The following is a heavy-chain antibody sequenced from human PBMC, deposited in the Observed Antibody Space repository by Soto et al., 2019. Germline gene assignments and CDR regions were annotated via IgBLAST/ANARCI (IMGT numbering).Heavy chain of an antibody. V-gene: IGHV1-18*01. J-gene: IGHJ3*02. CDR2: ISAYSGST. CDR3: AGSQHYDILTGVIDAFDI. Sequence: ASVKASCKASGYTFTSYGISWVRQAPGQGLEWMGWISAYSGSTNYNPSLKSRVTISVDTSKNQFSLKLSSVTAADTAVYYCAGSQHYDILTGVIDAFDIWGQGTMVTVSS. D-gene: IGHD3-9*01. CDR1: GYTFTSYG.